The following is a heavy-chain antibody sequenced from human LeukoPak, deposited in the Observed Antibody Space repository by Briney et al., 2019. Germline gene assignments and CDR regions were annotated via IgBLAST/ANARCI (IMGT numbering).Heavy chain of an antibody. J-gene: IGHJ6*02. Sequence: GESLKISCKGSGYSFTSYWIGWVRQMPGKGLEWMGIIYPGDSDTRYSPSFQGQVTISADKSISTAYLQWSSLKASDTAMYYCARHKGGEQLPPNYYYYGMDVWGQGTTVTVSS. CDR2: IYPGDSDT. CDR1: GYSFTSYW. CDR3: ARHKGGEQLPPNYYYYGMDV. D-gene: IGHD6-6*01. V-gene: IGHV5-51*01.